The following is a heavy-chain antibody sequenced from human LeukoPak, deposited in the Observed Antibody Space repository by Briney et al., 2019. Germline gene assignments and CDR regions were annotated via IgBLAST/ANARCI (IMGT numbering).Heavy chain of an antibody. J-gene: IGHJ4*02. CDR3: AIAAAGSFDY. Sequence: PGRSLRLSCAASGFTFSSYAMHWVRQAPGKGLEWVAVISYDGSNKYYADSVKGLFTISRDNSKNTLYLQMNSLRAEDTAVYYCAIAAAGSFDYWGQGTLVTVSS. V-gene: IGHV3-30-3*01. D-gene: IGHD6-13*01. CDR2: ISYDGSNK. CDR1: GFTFSSYA.